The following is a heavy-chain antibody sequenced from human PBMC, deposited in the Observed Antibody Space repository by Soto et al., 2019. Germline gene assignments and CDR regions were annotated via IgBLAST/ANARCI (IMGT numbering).Heavy chain of an antibody. CDR3: ARDAEWRARDDFNI. CDR1: GGTFSSYA. J-gene: IGHJ3*02. CDR2: IIPMFVTA. V-gene: IGHV1-69*01. Sequence: QVQLVQSGAEVKKPGSSVKVSCKASGGTFSSYAISWVRQAPGQGLEWMGLIIPMFVTANYAQKFQGRVTITADESTSTAYIELSTLRAEDTAVYNCARDAEWRARDDFNIWGQGTMVTVSS. D-gene: IGHD3-3*01.